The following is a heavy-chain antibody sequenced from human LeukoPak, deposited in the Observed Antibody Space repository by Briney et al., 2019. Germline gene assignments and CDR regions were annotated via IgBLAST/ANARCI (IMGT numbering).Heavy chain of an antibody. J-gene: IGHJ6*04. CDR3: AELGITMIGGV. V-gene: IGHV3-48*04. D-gene: IGHD3-10*02. Sequence: GGSLRLSCTASGFTFSTSSMNWVRQAPGKGLEWLSFISRSSRTIYYADSVKGRFTISRDNAKNSLYLQMNSLRAEDTAVYYCAELGITMIGGVWGKGTTVTISS. CDR2: ISRSSRTI. CDR1: GFTFSTSS.